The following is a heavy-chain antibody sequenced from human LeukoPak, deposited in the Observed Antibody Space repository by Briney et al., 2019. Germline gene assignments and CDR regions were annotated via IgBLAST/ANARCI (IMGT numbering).Heavy chain of an antibody. CDR2: IYYSGST. D-gene: IGHD3-16*01. V-gene: IGHV4-61*01. J-gene: IGHJ5*02. CDR1: GGSVSSGSYY. Sequence: SETPSLTCTVSGGSVSSGSYYWNWIRQSPGKGLEWIGYIYYSGSTNYNPSLKSRVAISVDTTKKQFSLKLSSVTAADTAVYYCARGRTFGGPWGQGTLVTVSS. CDR3: ARGRTFGGP.